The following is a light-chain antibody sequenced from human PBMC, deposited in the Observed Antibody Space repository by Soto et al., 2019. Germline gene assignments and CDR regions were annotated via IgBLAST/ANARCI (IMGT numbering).Light chain of an antibody. CDR1: QSVRTY. CDR2: DAS. Sequence: EIVLTQSPVTLSLSPGERATLSCRASQSVRTYLAWYQVKPGQAPRLLIYDASRRASGVPARFSGSGSGTDFTLTISSLEPEDFAVYYCQQRSNWPWTFGQGTKVDIK. J-gene: IGKJ1*01. CDR3: QQRSNWPWT. V-gene: IGKV3-11*01.